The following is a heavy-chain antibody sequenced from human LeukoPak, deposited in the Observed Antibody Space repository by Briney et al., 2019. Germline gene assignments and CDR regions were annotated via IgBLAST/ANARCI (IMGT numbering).Heavy chain of an antibody. D-gene: IGHD2-21*02. CDR1: GFTFSSYA. V-gene: IGHV3-23*01. CDR2: ISGSGGST. CDR3: SKNLHSWGGDCYGGGEFDY. Sequence: PGGSLRLSCAASGFTFSSYAMSWVRQAPGKGLEWVSAISGSGGSTYYADSVKGRFTISRDNSKNTLYLQMNSLRAEDTAVYYCSKNLHSWGGDCYGGGEFDYWGQGTLVTVSS. J-gene: IGHJ4*02.